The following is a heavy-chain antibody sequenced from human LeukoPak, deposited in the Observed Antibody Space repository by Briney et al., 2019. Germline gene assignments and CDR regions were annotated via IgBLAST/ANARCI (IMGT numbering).Heavy chain of an antibody. CDR1: SGSINTSNYY. D-gene: IGHD3-10*01. CDR3: AKSNGYGLVDI. Sequence: SETLSLTCTVSSGSINTSNYYWGWLRQSPGRGREGIGNIFYRGGTYYSPSLKSRVTISLDKSRNQFSLNLNSVTAADTAVYYCAKSNGYGLVDIWGQGTMVTVSS. V-gene: IGHV4-39*07. J-gene: IGHJ3*02. CDR2: IFYRGGT.